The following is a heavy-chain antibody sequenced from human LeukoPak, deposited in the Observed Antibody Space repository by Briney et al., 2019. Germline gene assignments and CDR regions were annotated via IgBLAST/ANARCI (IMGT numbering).Heavy chain of an antibody. V-gene: IGHV4-34*01. Sequence: SETLSLTCTVYGGSFSDYYWNWIRQPPGKGLEWIGKISHSGSTNYNPSLKSRVTISLDTSKNQFSLKLSSVTAADTAVYYCARHGKRRLLVPASDDIWGQGTMVTVSS. CDR2: ISHSGST. J-gene: IGHJ3*02. D-gene: IGHD2-2*01. CDR1: GGSFSDYY. CDR3: ARHGKRRLLVPASDDI.